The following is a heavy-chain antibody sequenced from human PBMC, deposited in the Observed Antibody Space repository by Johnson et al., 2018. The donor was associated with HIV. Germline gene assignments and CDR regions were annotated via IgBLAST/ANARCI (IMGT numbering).Heavy chain of an antibody. J-gene: IGHJ3*02. CDR3: VRDVGPLDI. Sequence: QVQLVESGGGLIQPGGSLRLSCAASGFTFSDYYMSWIRQAPGKGLEWVSYITGSGTVVYYADSVKGRFTISRDNAKKSLYLQMNSLRAEDTAVYYCVRDVGPLDIWGQWTMVTVSS. V-gene: IGHV3-11*01. CDR1: GFTFSDYY. CDR2: ITGSGTVV.